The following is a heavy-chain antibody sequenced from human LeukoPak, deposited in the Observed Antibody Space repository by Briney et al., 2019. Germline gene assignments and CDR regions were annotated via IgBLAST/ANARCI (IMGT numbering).Heavy chain of an antibody. V-gene: IGHV4-34*01. CDR3: AQNDCSGGSCYFDP. Sequence: PSETLSLTCAVCGGSFTDYYWSWIRQSPGKGLEWIGEIDHSGRTSYNPSLRSRVTISVDTSINQYSLGLTSMTAADTAVYYCAQNDCSGGSCYFDPWGQGTLVTVSS. CDR2: IDHSGRT. J-gene: IGHJ4*02. D-gene: IGHD2-15*01. CDR1: GGSFTDYY.